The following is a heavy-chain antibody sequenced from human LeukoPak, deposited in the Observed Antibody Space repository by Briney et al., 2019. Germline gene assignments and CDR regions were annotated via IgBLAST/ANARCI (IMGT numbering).Heavy chain of an antibody. Sequence: GGSLRLSCAASGFTFSSYSMNWVRQTPGKGLEWVSSISSSSSYIYYADSVKGRFTISRDNAKNSLYLQTNSLRAEDTAVYYCASSRNYYDSSGYLGGAFDIWGQGTMVTVSS. CDR1: GFTFSSYS. J-gene: IGHJ3*02. CDR2: ISSSSSYI. D-gene: IGHD3-22*01. CDR3: ASSRNYYDSSGYLGGAFDI. V-gene: IGHV3-21*01.